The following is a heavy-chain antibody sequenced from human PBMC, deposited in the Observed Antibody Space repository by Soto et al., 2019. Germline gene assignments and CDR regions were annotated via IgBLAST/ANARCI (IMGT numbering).Heavy chain of an antibody. CDR3: ARRLFGSGWTLDS. D-gene: IGHD6-19*01. Sequence: SEPLSLTCDVSGASITTYYCSWIRQAPGKGLXWIXHVXXTXXXXXNXXLRSRVTISVDTSKNQFSLNMNSVTAAETAVYYCARRLFGSGWTLDSWGQGALVTVSS. V-gene: IGHV4-59*13. CDR1: GASITTYY. CDR2: VXXTXXX. J-gene: IGHJ4*02.